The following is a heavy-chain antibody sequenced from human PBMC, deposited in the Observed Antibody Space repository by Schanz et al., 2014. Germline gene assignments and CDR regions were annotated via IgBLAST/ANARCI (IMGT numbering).Heavy chain of an antibody. CDR2: ISYSGST. J-gene: IGHJ6*02. Sequence: QVQLQESGPGLVKPSETLSLNCRISGSINSYYWSWIRQPPGKGLEWIGYISYSGSTNYNPSLRRRVPISLDRSRNQFSLNLRTVTAADTAIYYCARRIAARSGVGYDYHYGMDVWGQGTTVIVSS. CDR3: ARRIAARSGVGYDYHYGMDV. CDR1: GSINSYY. D-gene: IGHD6-6*01. V-gene: IGHV4-59*01.